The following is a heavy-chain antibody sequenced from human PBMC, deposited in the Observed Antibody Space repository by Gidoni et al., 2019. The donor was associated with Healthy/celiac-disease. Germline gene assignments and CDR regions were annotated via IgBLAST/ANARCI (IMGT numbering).Heavy chain of an antibody. V-gene: IGHV5-51*01. CDR2: IYPGASDT. CDR3: ARHNARGDGSTRGIDY. Sequence: DVQLVQSGAEVTKPGESLKISCQCSGYSFTLYWIGWVRQMPGKGLEWMGFIYPGASDTSYSPSFQGQVTISADKSISTAYLQWSSLKASDTAMYYCARHNARGDGSTRGIDYWGQGTLVTVSS. CDR1: GYSFTLYW. D-gene: IGHD3-10*01. J-gene: IGHJ4*02.